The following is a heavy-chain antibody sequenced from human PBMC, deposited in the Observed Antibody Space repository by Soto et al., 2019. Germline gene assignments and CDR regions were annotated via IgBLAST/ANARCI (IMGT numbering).Heavy chain of an antibody. V-gene: IGHV1-69*01. CDR2: IIPIVGTA. Sequence: QVQLVQSGAEVKKPGSSVKVSCKAPGGTFSRYAISWVRQAPGQGLEWMGGIIPIVGTAKYAQKFQGRVTITADECTSTGYMELSSLRSEDTAVYYCARSQGGSSSLDIYYYYYGMDVWGQGTTVTVSS. CDR1: GGTFSRYA. J-gene: IGHJ6*02. D-gene: IGHD2-15*01. CDR3: ARSQGGSSSLDIYYYYYGMDV.